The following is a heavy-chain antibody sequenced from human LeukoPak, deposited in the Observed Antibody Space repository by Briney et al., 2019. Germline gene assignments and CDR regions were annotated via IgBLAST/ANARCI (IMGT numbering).Heavy chain of an antibody. Sequence: SETLSLTCTVSGGSISSSSYYWGWIRQPPGKGLEWIGEINHSGSTNYNPSLKSRVTISVDTSKNQFSLKLSSVTAADTAVYYCARLVYSRIQWLVDYWGQGTLVTVSS. CDR2: INHSGST. D-gene: IGHD6-19*01. CDR1: GGSISSSSYY. CDR3: ARLVYSRIQWLVDY. V-gene: IGHV4-39*07. J-gene: IGHJ4*02.